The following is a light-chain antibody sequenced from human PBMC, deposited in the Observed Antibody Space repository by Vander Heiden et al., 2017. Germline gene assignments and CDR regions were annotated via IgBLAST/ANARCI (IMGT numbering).Light chain of an antibody. CDR3: QHYDNWPPLNT. CDR2: GAS. J-gene: IGKJ2*01. V-gene: IGKV3-15*01. CDR1: QSLSTN. Sequence: EIVLTQSPVTLSVSPGESATLSCRASQSLSTNLAWYQQKPGQAPRLLMYGASRRATGVPARFSGSGSGTEFTLIISSLQSEDFAVYYCQHYDNWPPLNTFGQGTKLDI.